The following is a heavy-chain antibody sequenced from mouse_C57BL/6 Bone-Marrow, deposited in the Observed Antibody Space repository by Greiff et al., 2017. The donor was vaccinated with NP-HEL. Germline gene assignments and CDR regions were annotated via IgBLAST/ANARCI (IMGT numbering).Heavy chain of an antibody. J-gene: IGHJ2*01. CDR2: IYPGDGDT. D-gene: IGHD1-3*01. CDR1: GYAFSSSW. V-gene: IGHV1-82*01. Sequence: QVQLQQSGPELVKPGASVKISCKASGYAFSSSWLNWVKQRPGKGLEWIGRIYPGDGDTNYNGKFKGKATLTADKSSSPAYMQLSSLTSEDSAVYFCARGSGIDYWGQGTTLTVSS. CDR3: ARGSGIDY.